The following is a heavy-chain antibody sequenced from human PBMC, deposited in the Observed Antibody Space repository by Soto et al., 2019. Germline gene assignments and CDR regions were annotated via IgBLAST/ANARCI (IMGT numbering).Heavy chain of an antibody. CDR2: ISGSGGST. V-gene: IGHV3-23*01. CDR3: ANHRRSYDSSGYYLGDAFDI. CDR1: GFTFSSYA. J-gene: IGHJ3*02. Sequence: GGSLRLSCAASGFTFSSYAMSWVRQAPGKGLEWVSAISGSGGSTYYADSVKGRFTISRDNSKNTLYLQMNSLRAEDTAVYYCANHRRSYDSSGYYLGDAFDIWGQGTMVT. D-gene: IGHD3-22*01.